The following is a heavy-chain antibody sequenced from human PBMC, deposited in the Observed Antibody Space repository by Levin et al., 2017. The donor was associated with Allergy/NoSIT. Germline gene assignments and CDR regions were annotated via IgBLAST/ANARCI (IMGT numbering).Heavy chain of an antibody. Sequence: SLKISCAGSGXXXDDNXMHXXXXXXXKGLEWVSVIGWNSVAIGYADSVKGRFTISRDNAKNSLHLQMNSLKPEDTALYYCAKGRTNSGFFDSWGQGTLVTVSS. J-gene: IGHJ4*02. D-gene: IGHD3-10*01. CDR1: GXXXDDNX. V-gene: IGHV3-9*01. CDR3: AKGRTNSGFFDS. CDR2: IGWNSVAI.